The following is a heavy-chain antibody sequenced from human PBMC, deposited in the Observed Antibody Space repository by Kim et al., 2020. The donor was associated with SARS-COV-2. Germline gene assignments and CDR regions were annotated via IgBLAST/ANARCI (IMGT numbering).Heavy chain of an antibody. CDR1: GGSISSSSYY. CDR3: ARAEKKTYYYDSSGYYFGY. D-gene: IGHD3-22*01. J-gene: IGHJ4*02. Sequence: SETLSLTCTVSGGSISSSSYYWGWIRQPPGKGLEWIGSIYYSGSTYYNPSLKSRVTISVDTSKNQFSLKLSSVTAADTAVYYCARAEKKTYYYDSSGYYFGYWGQGTLVTVSS. V-gene: IGHV4-39*01. CDR2: IYYSGST.